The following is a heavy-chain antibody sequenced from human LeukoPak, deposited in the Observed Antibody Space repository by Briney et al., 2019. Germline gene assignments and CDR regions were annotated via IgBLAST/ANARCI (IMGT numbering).Heavy chain of an antibody. CDR3: ARLPRGDYRGYYFDY. CDR1: GGSINKYY. V-gene: IGHV4-4*07. D-gene: IGHD3-10*01. CDR2: IYTRGST. J-gene: IGHJ4*02. Sequence: SETLSLTCTVSGGSINKYYWSWIRQPAGKGLGWIGRIYTRGSTNYNPSLKSRVTMSVDTSKHQFSLKLSPVTAADTAVYYCARLPRGDYRGYYFDYWGQGTLVTVSS.